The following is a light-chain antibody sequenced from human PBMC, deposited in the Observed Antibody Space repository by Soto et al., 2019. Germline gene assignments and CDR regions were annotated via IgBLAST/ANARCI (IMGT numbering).Light chain of an antibody. J-gene: IGKJ1*01. CDR2: KAS. CDR1: QTISSW. CDR3: QHYNSSSEA. Sequence: DSQMTQSPSSLSASVGDSVTSTCRASQTISSWLAWYQQKPGKPPKLLIYKASTLKSGVPSRFRGSGSGTECTLTISRLQPDDFETYYRQHYNSSSEAFGQGTKVDIK. V-gene: IGKV1-5*03.